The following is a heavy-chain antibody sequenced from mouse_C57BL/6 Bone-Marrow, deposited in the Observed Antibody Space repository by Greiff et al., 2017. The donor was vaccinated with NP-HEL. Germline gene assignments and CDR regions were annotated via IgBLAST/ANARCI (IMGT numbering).Heavy chain of an antibody. Sequence: QVQLQQSGAELARPGASVKMSRKASGYTFTSYTMHWVKQRPGQGLEWIGYINPSSGYTKYNQKFKDKATLTADKSSSTAYMQLSSLTSEDSAVYYCARWTTVVARGNYFDYWGQGTTLTVSS. CDR3: ARWTTVVARGNYFDY. D-gene: IGHD1-1*01. CDR2: INPSSGYT. V-gene: IGHV1-4*01. J-gene: IGHJ2*01. CDR1: GYTFTSYT.